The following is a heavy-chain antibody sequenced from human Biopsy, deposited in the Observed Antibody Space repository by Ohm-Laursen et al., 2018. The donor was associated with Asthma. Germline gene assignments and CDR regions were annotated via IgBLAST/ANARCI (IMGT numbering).Heavy chain of an antibody. J-gene: IGHJ4*02. D-gene: IGHD6-19*01. CDR2: ISYDGSSI. Sequence: SLRLSCAASGFSFSSYGMHWVRQTPGKGLEWVAVISYDGSSIYYADSVKGRFTISRDNSKNTLSLQMNSLTAQDTAVYYCAREGVAGTHIEDWGQGTLVTVSS. CDR3: AREGVAGTHIED. V-gene: IGHV3-30*03. CDR1: GFSFSSYG.